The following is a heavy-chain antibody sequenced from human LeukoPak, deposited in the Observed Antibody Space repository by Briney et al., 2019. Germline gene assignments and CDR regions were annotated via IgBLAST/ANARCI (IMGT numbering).Heavy chain of an antibody. Sequence: GGSLRLSCAASGFTLSNYAMSWVRQAPGKGLECVSAITGSGGNTYYADSVKGRFTISRDNSKNTVFLQMNSLRAEDTDVYYCAKWGDYDVLTGYYVSDYWGQGALVTVSS. CDR1: GFTLSNYA. CDR3: AKWGDYDVLTGYYVSDY. D-gene: IGHD3-9*01. CDR2: ITGSGGNT. J-gene: IGHJ4*02. V-gene: IGHV3-23*01.